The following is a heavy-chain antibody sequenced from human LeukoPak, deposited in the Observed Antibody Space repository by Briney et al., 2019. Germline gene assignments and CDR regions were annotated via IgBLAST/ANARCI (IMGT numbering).Heavy chain of an antibody. CDR3: AKDRGLWFGELYRHPDY. CDR1: GFTFSSYG. CDR2: ISYDGSDK. J-gene: IGHJ4*02. D-gene: IGHD3-10*01. V-gene: IGHV3-30*18. Sequence: PGGSLRLSCAVSGFTFSSYGMHWVRQAPGKGPEWVAVISYDGSDKYYADSVKGRFTISRDNSRNTLYLQMNSLRAEDTAVYYCAKDRGLWFGELYRHPDYWGQGTLVTVSS.